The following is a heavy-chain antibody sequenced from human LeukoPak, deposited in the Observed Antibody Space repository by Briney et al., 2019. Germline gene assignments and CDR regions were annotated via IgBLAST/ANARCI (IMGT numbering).Heavy chain of an antibody. CDR3: ARFLLATRRGNWFDP. CDR1: GYTFTNSD. D-gene: IGHD3-3*02. J-gene: IGHJ5*02. CDR2: MNPNSGNT. V-gene: IGHV1-8*03. Sequence: GASVKVSCKASGYTFTNSDINWVRQATGQGLEWMGWMNPNSGNTGYAQKFQGRVTITRNTSISTAYMELSSLTSEDTAVYYCARFLLATRRGNWFDPWGQGTLVTVSS.